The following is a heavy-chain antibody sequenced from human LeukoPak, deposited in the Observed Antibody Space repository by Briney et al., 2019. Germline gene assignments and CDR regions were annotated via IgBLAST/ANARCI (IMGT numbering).Heavy chain of an antibody. J-gene: IGHJ4*02. Sequence: PSETLSLTGTVSGGSISSFCWSWIRQPPGKGLEWLGCIDYRGSTQYNPSLKSRVTISVDTSKQQFSLKLSSVTAADTAVYYCARDLELERNRWNYFESWGQGTLVTVSS. CDR3: ARDLELERNRWNYFES. CDR1: GGSISSFC. CDR2: IDYRGST. D-gene: IGHD1-1*01. V-gene: IGHV4-59*01.